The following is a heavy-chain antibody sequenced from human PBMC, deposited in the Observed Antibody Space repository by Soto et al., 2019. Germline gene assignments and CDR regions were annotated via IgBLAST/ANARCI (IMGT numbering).Heavy chain of an antibody. Sequence: GGSLRLSCAASGFAFSRYWMHWVRQAPGKGLVWVSRIDSYGSATSQVDPVEGRFTISRDNAKNTLYLQMNSLRAEDTAVYYCARGWVEGLSRQPPTDYWGQGTLVTVS. D-gene: IGHD3-3*01. V-gene: IGHV3-74*01. CDR3: ARGWVEGLSRQPPTDY. CDR2: IDSYGSAT. CDR1: GFAFSRYW. J-gene: IGHJ4*02.